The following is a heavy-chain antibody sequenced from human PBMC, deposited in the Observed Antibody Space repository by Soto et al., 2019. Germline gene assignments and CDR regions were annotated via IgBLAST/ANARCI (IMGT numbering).Heavy chain of an antibody. V-gene: IGHV3-23*01. CDR2: ISGSGGST. D-gene: IGHD3-10*01. J-gene: IGHJ4*02. CDR3: AKDPSPRVLLWFGEPRVDY. Sequence: GGSLRLSCAASGFTFSSYAMSWVRQAPGKGLEWVSAISGSGGSTYYADSVKGRFTISRDNSKNTLYLQMNSLRAEDTAVYYCAKDPSPRVLLWFGEPRVDYWGQGTLVTVSS. CDR1: GFTFSSYA.